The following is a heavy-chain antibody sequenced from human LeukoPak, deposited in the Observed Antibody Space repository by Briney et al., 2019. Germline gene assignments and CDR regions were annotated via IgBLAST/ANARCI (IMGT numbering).Heavy chain of an antibody. Sequence: KASETLSLTCTVSGGSISSYYWSWIRQPAGKGLEWIGRIYTSGSTNYNPSLKSRVTMSVDTSKNQFSLKLSSVTAADTAVYCCARDLGVQYYVQGGWFDPWGQGTLVTVSS. V-gene: IGHV4-4*07. CDR3: ARDLGVQYYVQGGWFDP. D-gene: IGHD1-26*01. CDR2: IYTSGST. CDR1: GGSISSYY. J-gene: IGHJ5*02.